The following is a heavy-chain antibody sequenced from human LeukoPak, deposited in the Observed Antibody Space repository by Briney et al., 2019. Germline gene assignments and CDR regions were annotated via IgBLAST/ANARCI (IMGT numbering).Heavy chain of an antibody. CDR2: IHHSANT. CDR1: GGSISSSNW. CDR3: AKGAGGFSYYNWFDP. D-gene: IGHD5-18*01. V-gene: IGHV4-4*02. J-gene: IGHJ5*02. Sequence: NASGTLSLTCAVSGGSISSSNWWSWVRQPPGKGLEWIGSIHHSANTYYNPSLKSRVTISVDTSKNQFSLKLASVTAADTAIYYCAKGAGGFSYYNWFDPWGQGTLVTVSS.